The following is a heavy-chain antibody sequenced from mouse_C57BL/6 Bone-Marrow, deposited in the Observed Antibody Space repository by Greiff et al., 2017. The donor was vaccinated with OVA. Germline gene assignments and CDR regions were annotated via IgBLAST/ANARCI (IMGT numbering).Heavy chain of an antibody. J-gene: IGHJ4*01. D-gene: IGHD3-2*02. CDR1: GYAFSSYW. Sequence: VQLQQSGAELVKPGASVKISCKASGYAFSSYWMNWVKQRPGKGLEWIGQIYPGDGDTTYNGKFKGKATLTADKSSSTAYMQLSSLTSEDSAVYFCARGQLRPYYYAMDYWGQGTSVTVSS. CDR2: IYPGDGDT. CDR3: ARGQLRPYYYAMDY. V-gene: IGHV1-80*01.